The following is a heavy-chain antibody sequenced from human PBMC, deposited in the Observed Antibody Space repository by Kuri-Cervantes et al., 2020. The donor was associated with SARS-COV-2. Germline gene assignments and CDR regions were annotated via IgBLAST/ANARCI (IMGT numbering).Heavy chain of an antibody. D-gene: IGHD3-22*01. Sequence: GGSLRLSCAASGFTFSSYAMHWVRQAPGKGLEWVAVISYDGSNKYYADSVKGRFTISRDNSKNTLYLQMNSLRAEDTAVYYYARDPDDSSGYAFDYWGQGTLVTVSS. CDR3: ARDPDDSSGYAFDY. V-gene: IGHV3-30*04. CDR1: GFTFSSYA. J-gene: IGHJ4*02. CDR2: ISYDGSNK.